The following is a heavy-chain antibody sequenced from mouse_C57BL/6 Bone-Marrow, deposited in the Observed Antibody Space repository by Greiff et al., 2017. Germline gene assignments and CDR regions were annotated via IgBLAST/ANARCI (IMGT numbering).Heavy chain of an antibody. CDR2: IYPRSGNT. V-gene: IGHV1-81*01. Sequence: VQLQQSGAELARPGASVKLSCKASGYTFTSYGISWVKQRTGQGLEWIGEIYPRSGNTYSNEKFKGKATLTADTSSSTAYMELRSLTSEDSAVYFCAREDYGNYSYYFDYWGQGTTLTVSS. CDR1: GYTFTSYG. J-gene: IGHJ2*01. CDR3: AREDYGNYSYYFDY. D-gene: IGHD2-1*01.